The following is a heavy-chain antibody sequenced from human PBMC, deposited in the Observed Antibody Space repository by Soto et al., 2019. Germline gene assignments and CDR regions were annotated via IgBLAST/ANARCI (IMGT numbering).Heavy chain of an antibody. J-gene: IGHJ4*02. Sequence: PSETLSLTCTVSGGSISSSSYYWGWIRQPPGKGLEWIGSIYYSGSTYYNPSLKSRVTISVDTSKNQFSLKLSSVTAADTAVYYCASTLYYDSTTEHHFDYWGQGTLVTVSS. CDR3: ASTLYYDSTTEHHFDY. CDR1: GGSISSSSYY. V-gene: IGHV4-39*01. D-gene: IGHD3-22*01. CDR2: IYYSGST.